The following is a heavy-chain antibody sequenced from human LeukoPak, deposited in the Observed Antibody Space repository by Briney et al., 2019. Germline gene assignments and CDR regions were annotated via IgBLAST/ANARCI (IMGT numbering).Heavy chain of an antibody. D-gene: IGHD5-18*01. Sequence: GGSLRLSCAASGFTFSSYWMHWVRQAPGKGLVWVSRINSDGSSTSYADSVKGRFTIPRDNAKNALYLQMNSLRAEDTAVYYCARVPRDTYYGMDVWGQGTTVTVSS. CDR2: INSDGSST. CDR1: GFTFSSYW. V-gene: IGHV3-74*01. J-gene: IGHJ6*02. CDR3: ARVPRDTYYGMDV.